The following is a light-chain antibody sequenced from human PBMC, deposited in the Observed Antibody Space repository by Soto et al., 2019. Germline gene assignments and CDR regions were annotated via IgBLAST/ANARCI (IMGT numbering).Light chain of an antibody. Sequence: EIVMTQSPATLSVSPGGGATLSCRASQSISDTLAWYQQKPGQAPRLLIYGASTRATGIPDRFSGSGSGTDFTLTISRLEPEDSAVYYCRQYGSSPTWTFGQGTKVDIK. J-gene: IGKJ1*01. V-gene: IGKV3-20*01. CDR2: GAS. CDR1: QSISDT. CDR3: RQYGSSPTWT.